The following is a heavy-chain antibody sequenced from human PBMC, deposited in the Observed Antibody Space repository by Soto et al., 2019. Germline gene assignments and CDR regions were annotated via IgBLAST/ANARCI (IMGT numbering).Heavy chain of an antibody. V-gene: IGHV3-23*01. D-gene: IGHD3-3*01. Sequence: GGSLRLSCAASGFTFSSYAMSWVRQAPGKGLEWVPAISGSGGSTYYADSVKGRFTISRDNSKNTLYLQMNSLRAEDTAVYYCAKVTNYDFWSGYYTFHYYLFDYWGQGTLVTVSS. CDR2: ISGSGGST. CDR3: AKVTNYDFWSGYYTFHYYLFDY. CDR1: GFTFSSYA. J-gene: IGHJ4*02.